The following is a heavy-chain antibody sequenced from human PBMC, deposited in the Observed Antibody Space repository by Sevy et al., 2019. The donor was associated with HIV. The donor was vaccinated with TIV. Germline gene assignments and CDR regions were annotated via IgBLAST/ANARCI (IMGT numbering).Heavy chain of an antibody. CDR1: GFTFSSYS. CDR3: ARDPSHPYYYYYMDV. J-gene: IGHJ6*03. Sequence: GGSLRLSCAASGFTFSSYSMNWVRQAPGKGMEWVSSISSSSSYIYYAHSVKGRFTISRDNAKNSLYLQMNSLRAEDTAVYYWARDPSHPYYYYYMDVWGKGTTVTVSS. V-gene: IGHV3-21*01. CDR2: ISSSSSYI.